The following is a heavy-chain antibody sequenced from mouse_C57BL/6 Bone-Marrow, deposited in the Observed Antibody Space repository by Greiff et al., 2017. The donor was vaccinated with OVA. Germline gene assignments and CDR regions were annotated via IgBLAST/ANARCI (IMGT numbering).Heavy chain of an antibody. V-gene: IGHV1-82*01. J-gene: IGHJ1*03. CDR2: IYPGDGDT. Sequence: QVQLQQSGPELVKPGASVKISCKASGYAFSSSWMNWVKQRPGKGLEWIGRIYPGDGDTNYNGKFKGKATLTADKSSSTAYMQLSSLTSEDSAVYFCAKWGWEGYFDVWGTGTTVTVSS. CDR1: GYAFSSSW. D-gene: IGHD3-3*01. CDR3: AKWGWEGYFDV.